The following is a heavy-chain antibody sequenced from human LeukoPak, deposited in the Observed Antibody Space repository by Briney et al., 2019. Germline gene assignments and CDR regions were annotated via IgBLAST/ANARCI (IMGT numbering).Heavy chain of an antibody. D-gene: IGHD5-18*01. V-gene: IGHV3-43*02. CDR3: AKDINSAYSYAT. J-gene: IGHJ5*02. CDR1: GFTFDDYA. CDR2: ISGDGGST. Sequence: PGGSLRLSCAASGFTFDDYAMHWVRQAPGKGLEWVPLISGDGGSTYYADSVKGRFTISRDNSKNSLYLQMNSLRTEDTALYYCAKDINSAYSYATWGQGTLVTVSS.